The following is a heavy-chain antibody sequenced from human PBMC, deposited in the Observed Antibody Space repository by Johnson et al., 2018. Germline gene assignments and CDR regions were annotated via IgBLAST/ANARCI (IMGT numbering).Heavy chain of an antibody. CDR2: IYTGGRT. CDR1: GFAISSNY. D-gene: IGHD6-19*01. CDR3: SRAGAMAWDDAFDI. Sequence: EVQLVESGGGLVQPGDSXRLSCAASGFAISSNYMTWVRQAPGKGLVWVSVIYTGGRTYYADSVKGRFTISREKSKNTVYLQMNSLRAEDTAVYYCSRAGAMAWDDAFDIWGQGTMVTVSS. V-gene: IGHV3-66*02. J-gene: IGHJ3*02.